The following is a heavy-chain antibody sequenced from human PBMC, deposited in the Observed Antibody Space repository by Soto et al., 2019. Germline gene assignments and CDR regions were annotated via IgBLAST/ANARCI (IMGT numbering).Heavy chain of an antibody. V-gene: IGHV3-15*07. CDR3: TRDVSVVAPHAFDI. Sequence: PGGSLRLSCAASGFTFSNAWMNWVRQAPGKGLEWVGRIKSKTDGGTTDYAAPVKGRFTISRDDSKSIAYLQMNSLKTEDTAVYYCTRDVSVVAPHAFDIWGQGTMVTVSS. CDR2: IKSKTDGGTT. CDR1: GFTFSNAW. D-gene: IGHD3-22*01. J-gene: IGHJ3*02.